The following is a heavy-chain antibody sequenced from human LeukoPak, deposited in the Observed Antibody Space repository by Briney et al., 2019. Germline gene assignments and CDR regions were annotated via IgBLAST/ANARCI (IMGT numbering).Heavy chain of an antibody. J-gene: IGHJ6*03. CDR2: ISAYNGNT. CDR3: ARDSISGLGGLRGPYYYYYMDV. D-gene: IGHD4-17*01. Sequence: ASVKVSCKASGYTFTSYGISWVRQAPGQGLEWMGWISAYNGNTNYAQKLQGRVTMTTDTSTSTAYMELRSLRSDDTAVYYCARDSISGLGGLRGPYYYYYMDVWGKGTTVTISS. V-gene: IGHV1-18*01. CDR1: GYTFTSYG.